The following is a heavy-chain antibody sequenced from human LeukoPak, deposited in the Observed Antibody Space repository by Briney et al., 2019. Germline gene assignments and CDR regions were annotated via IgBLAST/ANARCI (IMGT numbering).Heavy chain of an antibody. V-gene: IGHV4-39*01. Sequence: SDTLSLTCIVSGGSISSSSYYLGWIRQPPGKGLEWIGSIYYSGSTYYNPSLKSRVTISVDTSKTQFSLKLSSVTAADTAVYYCASLEMWAAAGTFDYWGQGTLVTVSS. CDR3: ASLEMWAAAGTFDY. D-gene: IGHD6-13*01. J-gene: IGHJ4*02. CDR2: IYYSGST. CDR1: GGSISSSSYY.